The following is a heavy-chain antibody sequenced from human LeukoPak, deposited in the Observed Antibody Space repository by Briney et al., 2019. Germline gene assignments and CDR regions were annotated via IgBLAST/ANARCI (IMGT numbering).Heavy chain of an antibody. CDR1: GFTFSSYE. CDR3: ARAPYYMDV. Sequence: GGSLRLSCAASGFTFSSYEMNWVRQAPGKGPEWVSYTSRSGNTIYYADSVKGRFTISRDNAKNSLYLQMNSLRAEDTAVYYCARAPYYMDVWAKGTTVTVSS. J-gene: IGHJ6*03. CDR2: TSRSGNTI. V-gene: IGHV3-48*03.